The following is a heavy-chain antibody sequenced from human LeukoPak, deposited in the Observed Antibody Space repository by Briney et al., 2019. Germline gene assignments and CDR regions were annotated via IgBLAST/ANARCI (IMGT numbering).Heavy chain of an antibody. CDR1: GFTFSDAW. CDR2: IRSKTAGGTT. Sequence: PGGSLRLSCAASGFTFSDAWMTWVRQAPGKGLEWVGRIRSKTAGGTTDYAAPVKGRFTISRDDSKNTLYLQMNSLRAEDTAVYYCAKDQWIQLPLSYWGQGALVIVSS. CDR3: AKDQWIQLPLSY. D-gene: IGHD5-18*01. V-gene: IGHV3-15*01. J-gene: IGHJ4*02.